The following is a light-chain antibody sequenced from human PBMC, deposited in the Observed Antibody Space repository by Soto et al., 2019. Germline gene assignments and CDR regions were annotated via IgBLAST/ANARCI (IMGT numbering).Light chain of an antibody. Sequence: AIQMTQSPSSLSASVGDRVTISCRASQDIRNHLAWYQQKPGKAPNLLIYAASSLQSGVPSRFSGSGSGTDFTLTISSLQPEDFATYFCLQDYNYPFTFGPGTKVDIK. V-gene: IGKV1-6*02. J-gene: IGKJ3*01. CDR1: QDIRNH. CDR2: AAS. CDR3: LQDYNYPFT.